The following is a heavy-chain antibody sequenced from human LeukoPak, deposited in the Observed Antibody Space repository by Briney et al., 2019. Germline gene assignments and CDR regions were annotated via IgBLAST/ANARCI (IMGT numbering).Heavy chain of an antibody. CDR2: IRYDGNNK. V-gene: IGHV3-30*02. CDR1: GFTFGTYG. J-gene: IGHJ4*02. CDR3: AKIEGKYQLANVPDH. Sequence: GGSLSLSCAASGFTFGTYGMHWVRQAPGKGMEWVAFIRYDGNNKYYADFVKGRFTISRDNSKNTLYLHMNSLRTEDTAVYYCAKIEGKYQLANVPDHWGQGTLVTVSS. D-gene: IGHD2-2*01.